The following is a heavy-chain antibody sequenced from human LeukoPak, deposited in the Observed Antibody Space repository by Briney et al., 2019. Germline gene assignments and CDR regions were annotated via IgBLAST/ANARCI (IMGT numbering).Heavy chain of an antibody. J-gene: IGHJ4*02. D-gene: IGHD1/OR15-1a*01. CDR1: GGSISTYY. CDR3: ARNWNNGTPQYYFDY. V-gene: IGHV4-59*01. Sequence: KPSETLTLSCTVSGGSISTYYWSWIRQPPGKGLEWVGYIYYSGSTKYTPSLKSRVTISVDTSKNQYSLKQSSVTAADTAVYYGARNWNNGTPQYYFDYWGQGTLVTVSS. CDR2: IYYSGST.